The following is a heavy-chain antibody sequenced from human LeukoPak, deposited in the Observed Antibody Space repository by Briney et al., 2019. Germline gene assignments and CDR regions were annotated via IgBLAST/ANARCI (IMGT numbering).Heavy chain of an antibody. Sequence: PSETLSLTCAVYGGSFSGYYWSWIRQPPGKGLEWIGETNHSGSTNYNPSLKSRVTISVDTSKNQFSLKLSSVTAADTAVYYCQGGYYYMDVWGKGTTVTVSS. J-gene: IGHJ6*03. CDR2: TNHSGST. CDR1: GGSFSGYY. D-gene: IGHD3-16*01. CDR3: QGGYYYMDV. V-gene: IGHV4-34*01.